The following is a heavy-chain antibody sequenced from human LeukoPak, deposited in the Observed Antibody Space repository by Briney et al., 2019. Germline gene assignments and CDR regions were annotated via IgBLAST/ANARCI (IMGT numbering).Heavy chain of an antibody. Sequence: PSETLSLTCAVSGYSISSSSYYWGWIRQPPGKGLEWIGSIYYSGSTYYNPSLKSRVAISVDTSKNQFSLKLSSVTAADTAVYYCARLGYCSGGSCYYFDYWGQGTLVTVSS. CDR1: GYSISSSSYY. J-gene: IGHJ4*02. CDR2: IYYSGST. V-gene: IGHV4-39*01. CDR3: ARLGYCSGGSCYYFDY. D-gene: IGHD2-15*01.